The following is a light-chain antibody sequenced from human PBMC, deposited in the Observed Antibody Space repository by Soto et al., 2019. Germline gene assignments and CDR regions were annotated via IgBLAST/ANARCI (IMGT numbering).Light chain of an antibody. CDR3: SSYAGSNKPVV. CDR2: EVS. Sequence: QSALTQPPSASGSPGQSVTISCTGTSSDVGGYNYVSWYQQHPGKAPKLMIYEVSKRPSGVRDRFSGSKSGNTASLTVSGLQADDECDYYCSSYAGSNKPVVLGGGTKLTVL. J-gene: IGLJ2*01. V-gene: IGLV2-8*01. CDR1: SSDVGGYNY.